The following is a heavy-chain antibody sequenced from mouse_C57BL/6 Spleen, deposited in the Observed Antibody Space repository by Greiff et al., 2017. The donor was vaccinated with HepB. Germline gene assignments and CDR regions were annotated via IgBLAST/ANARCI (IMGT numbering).Heavy chain of an antibody. Sequence: VQLQQSGPELVKPGASVKISCKASGYSFTGYYMNWVKQSPEKSLEWIGEINPSTGGTTYNQKFKAKATLTVDKSSSTAYMQLKSLTSEDSAVYYCARFPFYYGSKRNYFDYWGQGTTLTVSS. J-gene: IGHJ2*01. CDR1: GYSFTGYY. V-gene: IGHV1-42*01. CDR2: INPSTGGT. CDR3: ARFPFYYGSKRNYFDY. D-gene: IGHD1-1*01.